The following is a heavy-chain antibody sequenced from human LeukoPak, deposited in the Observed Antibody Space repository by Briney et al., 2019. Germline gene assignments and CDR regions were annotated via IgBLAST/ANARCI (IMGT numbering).Heavy chain of an antibody. Sequence: ASVKVSCKASGYTFSNYGLTWVRQAPGQGLEWMGWISAFNGNRDYAQKFQGRVTMTTDTSTSTAYMELRSLRSDDTAVYYCAAKSSSWYRQYVYWGQGTLVTVSS. V-gene: IGHV1-18*01. CDR2: ISAFNGNR. CDR3: AAKSSSWYRQYVY. D-gene: IGHD6-13*01. J-gene: IGHJ4*02. CDR1: GYTFSNYG.